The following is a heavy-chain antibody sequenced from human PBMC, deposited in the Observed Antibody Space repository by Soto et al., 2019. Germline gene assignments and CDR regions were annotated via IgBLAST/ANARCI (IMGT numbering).Heavy chain of an antibody. J-gene: IGHJ3*02. CDR2: MSYDGTNE. V-gene: IGHV3-30*04. CDR1: GFSFTHYT. CDR3: ARSHPWTKKAFDI. D-gene: IGHD5-12*01. Sequence: GGSLRLSCAASGFSFTHYTINWVRQAPGKGLEWVAVMSYDGTNEYYADSVKGRFTISRDNSKSTVYLQMNSLTPEDTALYYCARSHPWTKKAFDIWGQGTMVTVSS.